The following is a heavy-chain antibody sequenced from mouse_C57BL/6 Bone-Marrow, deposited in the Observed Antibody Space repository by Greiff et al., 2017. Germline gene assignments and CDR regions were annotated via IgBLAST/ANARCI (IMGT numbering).Heavy chain of an antibody. CDR1: GYTFTSYW. J-gene: IGHJ3*01. V-gene: IGHV1-69*01. CDR3: ERKDYGNYDWLAD. D-gene: IGHD2-1*01. Sequence: VQLQQSGAELVMPGASVKLSCKASGYTFTSYWMHWVKQRPGQGLEWIGEIDPSDSYTNYNQKFKGKSTLTVDKSSSTAYMQLSSLTSEDSAVEYSERKDYGNYDWLADWGQGTMGNVSA. CDR2: IDPSDSYT.